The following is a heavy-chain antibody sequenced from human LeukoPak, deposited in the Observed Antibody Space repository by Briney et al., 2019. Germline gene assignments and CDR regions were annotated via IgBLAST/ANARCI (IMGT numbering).Heavy chain of an antibody. V-gene: IGHV5-51*01. D-gene: IGHD1-26*01. Sequence: LGESLKISCKGSGYRFTSYWIGWVRQMPGKGLEWMGIIYPGDSDIRYSPSFQGQVTISVDKSISTAYLQWSSLKASDTAMYFCARVDSGTYYGWGQGTLVTVSS. CDR3: ARVDSGTYYG. CDR2: IYPGDSDI. CDR1: GYRFTSYW. J-gene: IGHJ4*02.